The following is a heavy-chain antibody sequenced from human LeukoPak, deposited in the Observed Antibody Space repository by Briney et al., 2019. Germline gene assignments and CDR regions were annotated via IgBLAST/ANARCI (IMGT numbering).Heavy chain of an antibody. D-gene: IGHD3-3*01. J-gene: IGHJ3*02. CDR2: IYHSGST. V-gene: IGHV4-4*02. Sequence: AGTLSLTCAVSGGSISSSNWWSWVRQPPGKGLEWIGEIYHSGSTNYNPSLKSRVTISVDKSTNQFSLKLSSVTAADTAVYYCARDVGSRYDFWSGYPNDAFDIWGQGTMVTVSS. CDR1: GGSISSSNW. CDR3: ARDVGSRYDFWSGYPNDAFDI.